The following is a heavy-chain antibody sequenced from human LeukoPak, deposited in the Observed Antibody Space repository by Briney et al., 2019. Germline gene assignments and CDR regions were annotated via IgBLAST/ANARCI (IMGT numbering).Heavy chain of an antibody. CDR3: ARDSGSYWGGYYFDY. D-gene: IGHD1-26*01. V-gene: IGHV3-23*01. CDR2: ISGSGGST. J-gene: IGHJ4*02. CDR1: GFTFSSYA. Sequence: QSGGSLRLSCAASGFTFSSYAMSWVRQAPGKGLEWVSAISGSGGSTYYADSVKGRFTISRDNAKNSLYLQMNSLRAEDTAVYYCARDSGSYWGGYYFDYWGQGTLVTVSS.